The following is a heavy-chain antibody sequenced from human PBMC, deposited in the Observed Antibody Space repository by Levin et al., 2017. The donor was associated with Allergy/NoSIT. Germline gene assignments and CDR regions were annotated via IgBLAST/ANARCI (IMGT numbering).Heavy chain of an antibody. Sequence: ASVKVSCKASGGTFSSYAISWVRQAPGQGLEWMGGIIPIFGTANYAQKFQGRVTITADKSTSTAYMELSSLRSEDTAVYYCARCGLQARYYYYYMDVWGKGTTVTVSS. D-gene: IGHD5-24*01. V-gene: IGHV1-69*06. CDR2: IIPIFGTA. J-gene: IGHJ6*03. CDR3: ARCGLQARYYYYYMDV. CDR1: GGTFSSYA.